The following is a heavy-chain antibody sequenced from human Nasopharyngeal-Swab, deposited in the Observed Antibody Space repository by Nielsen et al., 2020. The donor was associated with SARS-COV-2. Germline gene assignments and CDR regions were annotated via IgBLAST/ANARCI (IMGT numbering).Heavy chain of an antibody. CDR3: VGSSWYGDYYYYGMDV. D-gene: IGHD6-13*01. Sequence: SETLSLTCTVSGGSISSSSYYWGWIRQPPGKGLEWIGSIYYSGSTYYNPSLKSRVTTSVDTSKNQFSLKLSSVTAADTAVYYCVGSSWYGDYYYYGMDVWGQGTTVTVSS. CDR1: GGSISSSSYY. J-gene: IGHJ6*02. V-gene: IGHV4-39*07. CDR2: IYYSGST.